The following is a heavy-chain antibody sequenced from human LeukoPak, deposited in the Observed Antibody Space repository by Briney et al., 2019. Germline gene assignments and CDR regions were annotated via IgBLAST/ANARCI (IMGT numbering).Heavy chain of an antibody. CDR3: ATDPITIFGVAGVGY. CDR1: GGSISSGDYY. CDR2: IYYSGST. J-gene: IGHJ4*02. V-gene: IGHV4-30-4*08. D-gene: IGHD3-3*01. Sequence: PSETLSLTCTVSGGSISSGDYYWSWIRQPPGKGLEWIGYIYYSGSTYYNPSLKSRVTISVDTSKNQFSLKLSSVTAADTAVYYCATDPITIFGVAGVGYWGQGTLVTVSS.